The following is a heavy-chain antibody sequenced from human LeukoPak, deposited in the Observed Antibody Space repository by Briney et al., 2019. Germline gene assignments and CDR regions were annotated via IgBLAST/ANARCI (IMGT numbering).Heavy chain of an antibody. CDR1: GYTFTSYY. J-gene: IGHJ4*02. CDR2: INPSGGST. V-gene: IGHV1-46*01. D-gene: IGHD3-10*01. Sequence: ASVKVSCKASGYTFTSYYMHWVRQAPGQGREWMGVINPSGGSTSCAQKFQGRVTMTRDMSTSTVYMELSSLRSEDTAVYYCARDYREYYGSGGYFDYWGQGTLVTVSS. CDR3: ARDYREYYGSGGYFDY.